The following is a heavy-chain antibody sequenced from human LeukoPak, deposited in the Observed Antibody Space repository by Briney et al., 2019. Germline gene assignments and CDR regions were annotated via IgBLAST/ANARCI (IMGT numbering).Heavy chain of an antibody. Sequence: PGGSLRLSCAASGFTFSSYEMNWVRQAPGKGLQWISHIDSTDTIHYADSVKGRFTISRDNAKNSLYLQMNSLRAEGTAVYYCARSSGSYRPMGYWGQGTLVNVSS. J-gene: IGHJ4*02. D-gene: IGHD3-22*01. V-gene: IGHV3-48*03. CDR2: IDSTDTI. CDR1: GFTFSSYE. CDR3: ARSSGSYRPMGY.